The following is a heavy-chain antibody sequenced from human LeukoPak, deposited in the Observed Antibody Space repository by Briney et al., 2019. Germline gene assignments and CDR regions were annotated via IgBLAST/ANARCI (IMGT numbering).Heavy chain of an antibody. V-gene: IGHV3-74*01. CDR2: INSDGSST. D-gene: IGHD3-3*01. CDR1: GFTFSSYW. CDR3: ARGAEGPFYDFWSGYYGY. J-gene: IGHJ4*02. Sequence: PGGSLRLSCAASGFTFSSYWMHWVRQAPGKGLVWVSRINSDGSSTSYADSVKGRFTISRDNAKNTLYLQMNSLRAEDTAAYYCARGAEGPFYDFWSGYYGYWGQGTLVTVSS.